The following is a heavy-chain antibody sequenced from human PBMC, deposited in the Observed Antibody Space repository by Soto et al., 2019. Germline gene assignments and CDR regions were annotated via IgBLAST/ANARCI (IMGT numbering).Heavy chain of an antibody. CDR3: AREGATAAKMFDY. D-gene: IGHD2-2*01. Sequence: QVQLVQSGAEVKNPGASVKVSCKASGYTFSNYYMHWVRQAPGQGLEWMGGINPNGDTTYYAQKFLGRLTVTRDTSTSTVYMELSSLRSDDTAVYYCAREGATAAKMFDYSGQGTLVTVSS. CDR2: INPNGDTT. CDR1: GYTFSNYY. V-gene: IGHV1-46*01. J-gene: IGHJ4*02.